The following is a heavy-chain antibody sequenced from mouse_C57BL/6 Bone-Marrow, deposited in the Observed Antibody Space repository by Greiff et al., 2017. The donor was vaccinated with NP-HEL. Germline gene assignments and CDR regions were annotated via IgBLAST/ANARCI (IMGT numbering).Heavy chain of an antibody. CDR3: ARMGLYYGSSYRFAY. D-gene: IGHD1-1*01. J-gene: IGHJ3*01. V-gene: IGHV1-81*01. CDR2: IYPRSGNT. CDR1: GYTFTSYG. Sequence: QVQLQQSGAELARPGASVKLSCEASGYTFTSYGISWVKQRTGQGLEWIGEIYPRSGNTYYNEKFKGKATLTADKSSSTAYMELRSLTSEDSAVYFCARMGLYYGSSYRFAYWGQGTLVTV.